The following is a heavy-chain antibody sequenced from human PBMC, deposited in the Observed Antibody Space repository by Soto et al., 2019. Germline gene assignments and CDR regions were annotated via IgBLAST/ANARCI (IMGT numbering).Heavy chain of an antibody. V-gene: IGHV3-30-3*01. D-gene: IGHD5-18*01. CDR3: ARDLFLGYSYRKNYYYYGMDV. J-gene: IGHJ6*02. Sequence: GGSLRLSCAASGFTFSSYAMHWVRQAPGKGLEWVAVISYDGSNKYYADSVKGRFTISRDNSKNTLYLQMNSLRAEDTAVYYCARDLFLGYSYRKNYYYYGMDVWGQGTTVTVSS. CDR1: GFTFSSYA. CDR2: ISYDGSNK.